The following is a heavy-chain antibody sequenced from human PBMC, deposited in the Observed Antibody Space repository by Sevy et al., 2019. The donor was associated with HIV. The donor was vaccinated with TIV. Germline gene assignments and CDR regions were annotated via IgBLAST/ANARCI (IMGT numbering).Heavy chain of an antibody. CDR3: AGWSSAWTLFDY. CDR2: IYSDGKT. D-gene: IGHD6-19*01. J-gene: IGHJ4*02. CDR1: GFTVSRNY. Sequence: GGSLRLSCAASGFTVSRNYMSWVRQAPGKGLEWVSVIYSDGKTIYDDSVQERFTISRDNSKNTLYLQMNSLRADDTAVYYCAGWSSAWTLFDYWGQGTLVTVSS. V-gene: IGHV3-66*01.